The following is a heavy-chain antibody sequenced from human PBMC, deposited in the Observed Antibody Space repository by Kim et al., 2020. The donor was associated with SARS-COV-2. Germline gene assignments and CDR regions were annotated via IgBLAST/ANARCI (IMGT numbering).Heavy chain of an antibody. CDR3: ARSTPAIQFGFYS. J-gene: IGHJ5*01. CDR2: IYDGGAP. Sequence: GGSLRLSFAAAGFRFNNYYMTWVRRPPGEGLQFVSVIYDGGAPDYAASVRGRFTMFRDTSNNILYLHMINLRVEDTALYSCARSTPAIQFGFYSWGHG. CDR1: GFRFNNYY. V-gene: IGHV3-66*01. D-gene: IGHD3-10*01.